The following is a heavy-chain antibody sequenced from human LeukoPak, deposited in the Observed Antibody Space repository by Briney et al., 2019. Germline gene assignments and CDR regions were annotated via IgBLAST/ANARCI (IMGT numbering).Heavy chain of an antibody. CDR1: GYTFTTYY. Sequence: ASVKVSCKASGYTFTTYYIHWVRQAPGKGLEWMGGFDPEDGETIYAQKFQGRVTMTEDTSTDTAYMELSSLRSEDTAVYYCAREYYDSSGYSRGYFDYWGQGTLVTVSS. V-gene: IGHV1-24*01. D-gene: IGHD3-22*01. J-gene: IGHJ4*02. CDR3: AREYYDSSGYSRGYFDY. CDR2: FDPEDGET.